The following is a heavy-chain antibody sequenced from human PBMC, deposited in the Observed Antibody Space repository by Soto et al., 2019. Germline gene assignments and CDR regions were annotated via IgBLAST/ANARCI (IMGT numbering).Heavy chain of an antibody. Sequence: ASVNVSCKASGYTFTSYGISWVRQAPGQGLEWMGWISAYNGNTNYAQKLQGRVTMTTDTSTSTAYMELRSLRSDDTAVYYCATHPIAAELGYYYYYMDVWGKGTTVTVSS. D-gene: IGHD6-13*01. CDR1: GYTFTSYG. V-gene: IGHV1-18*01. J-gene: IGHJ6*03. CDR2: ISAYNGNT. CDR3: ATHPIAAELGYYYYYMDV.